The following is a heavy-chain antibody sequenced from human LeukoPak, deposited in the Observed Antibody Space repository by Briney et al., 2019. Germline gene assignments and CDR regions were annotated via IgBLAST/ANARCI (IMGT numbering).Heavy chain of an antibody. Sequence: GESLKISCKGSGYSFTSYWIGWVRQMPGKGLEWMGIIYPGDSDTRYSPSFQGQVTISADKSTSTAYLQWSSLKASDTAMYYCASWVGSGGSCYSGCYGMDVWGQGTTVTVSS. V-gene: IGHV5-51*01. J-gene: IGHJ6*02. CDR3: ASWVGSGGSCYSGCYGMDV. CDR1: GYSFTSYW. D-gene: IGHD2-15*01. CDR2: IYPGDSDT.